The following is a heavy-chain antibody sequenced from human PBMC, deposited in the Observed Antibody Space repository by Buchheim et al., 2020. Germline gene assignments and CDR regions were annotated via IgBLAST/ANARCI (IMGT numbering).Heavy chain of an antibody. CDR3: ARYGSGSFYTGPFDY. J-gene: IGHJ4*02. CDR1: GGSISSSNYY. D-gene: IGHD3-10*01. V-gene: IGHV4-39*02. CDR2: ISYSGST. Sequence: QLQLQESGPGLVKPSETLSLTCTVSGGSISSSNYYWGWIRQPPGKGLEWIGSISYSGSTYYNPSLKSRVTISVDTSKHHFSLKLSSVAAADTAVFYCARYGSGSFYTGPFDYWGQGTL.